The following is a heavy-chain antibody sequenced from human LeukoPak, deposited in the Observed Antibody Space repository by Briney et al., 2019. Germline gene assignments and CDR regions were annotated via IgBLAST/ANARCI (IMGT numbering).Heavy chain of an antibody. J-gene: IGHJ4*02. V-gene: IGHV3-15*01. CDR1: GFTFSNAW. CDR2: IKSKTDGGTT. D-gene: IGHD2-15*01. CDR3: TTEEGVVAAPGGIQLRNFDY. Sequence: PGGSLRLSCAASGFTFSNAWMSWVRQAPGKGLEWVGRIKSKTDGGTTDYAAPVKGRFTISRDDSKNTLYLQMNSLKTEDTAVYYCTTEEGVVAAPGGIQLRNFDYWGQGTLVTVSS.